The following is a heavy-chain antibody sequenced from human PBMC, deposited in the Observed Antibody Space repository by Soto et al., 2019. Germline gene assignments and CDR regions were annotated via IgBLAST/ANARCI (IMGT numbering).Heavy chain of an antibody. CDR1: GYIFIHCF. D-gene: IGHD1-26*01. Sequence: QVQLVQSGAEMKQPGASVKLSCQASGYIFIHCFMHWVRQAPGQGLEWMGGINPSSGTTTYAQKFQGRVTVTRDTSTSTGDMELSSLGAGDTGLDYCAKSLGETTSLFDYWGQGSLVTVSA. CDR3: AKSLGETTSLFDY. V-gene: IGHV1-46*01. CDR2: INPSSGTT. J-gene: IGHJ4*02.